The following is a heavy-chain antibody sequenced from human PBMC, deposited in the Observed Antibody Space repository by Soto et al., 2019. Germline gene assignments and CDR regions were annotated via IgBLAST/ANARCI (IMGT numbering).Heavy chain of an antibody. Sequence: EVQLVESGGGLVQPGRSLRLSCTASGFTFGDYAMSWFRQAPGKGLEWVGFIRSKAYVGTTEYAASVKGRFTISRDDSKSIAYLQMNSLKTEDTAVYHCTRGRGSGGSVFWGQGTLVTVSS. CDR1: GFTFGDYA. V-gene: IGHV3-49*03. CDR3: TRGRGSGGSVF. J-gene: IGHJ4*02. CDR2: IRSKAYVGTT. D-gene: IGHD2-15*01.